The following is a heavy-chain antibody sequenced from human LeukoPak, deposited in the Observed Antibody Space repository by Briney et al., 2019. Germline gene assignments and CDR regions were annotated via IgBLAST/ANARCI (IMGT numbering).Heavy chain of an antibody. CDR3: ARGGALWFGDNLDY. CDR1: GYTFTSYG. CDR2: INPNSGGT. Sequence: ASVKVSCKASGYTFTSYGISWVRQAPGQGLEWMGWINPNSGGTNYAQKFQGRVTMTRDTSISTAYMELSRLRSDDPAVYYCARGGALWFGDNLDYWGQGTLVTVSS. D-gene: IGHD3-10*01. J-gene: IGHJ4*02. V-gene: IGHV1-2*02.